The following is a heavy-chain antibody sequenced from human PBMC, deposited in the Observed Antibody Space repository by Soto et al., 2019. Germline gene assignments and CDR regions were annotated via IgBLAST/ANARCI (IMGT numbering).Heavy chain of an antibody. J-gene: IGHJ5*02. CDR1: GGSFSGYY. Sequence: QVQLQQWGAGLLKPSETLSLTCAVYGGSFSGYYWSWIRQPQGKGLEWIGEINHSGSTNNNPTPKSRVTISVDTSKNQFSLKLSSVTAADTAVYYCARDRIVGATRWFDPWGQGTLVTVSS. D-gene: IGHD1-26*01. CDR3: ARDRIVGATRWFDP. CDR2: INHSGST. V-gene: IGHV4-34*01.